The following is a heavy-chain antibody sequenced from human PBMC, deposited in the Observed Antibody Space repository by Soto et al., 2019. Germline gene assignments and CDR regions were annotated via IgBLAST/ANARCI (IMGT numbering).Heavy chain of an antibody. Sequence: QVQLQQWGAGLLKPSETLSLTCAVYGGSFSGYYWSWIRQPPGKGREWIGEINHSGSTNYNLSLKSRVTIPVDTSKNQVSLKLSSVTAADTAVYYCARHYGSGSYRAYRHQTSRPHQFDYWGQGTLVTVSS. CDR2: INHSGST. V-gene: IGHV4-34*01. J-gene: IGHJ4*02. D-gene: IGHD3-10*01. CDR1: GGSFSGYY. CDR3: ARHYGSGSYRAYRHQTSRPHQFDY.